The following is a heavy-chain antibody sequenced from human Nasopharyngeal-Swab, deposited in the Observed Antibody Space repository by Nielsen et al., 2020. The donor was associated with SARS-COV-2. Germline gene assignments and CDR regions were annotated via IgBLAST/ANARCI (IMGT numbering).Heavy chain of an antibody. J-gene: IGHJ5*02. CDR1: GGSISSTNYY. Sequence: SETLSLTCTVSGGSISSTNYYWSWIRQPAGKGLEWIGRIYTSGSTNYNPSLKSRVTISVDTSKNQFSLKLSSVTAADTAVYYCARGGYSYGYGYNWFDPWGQGTLVTVSS. CDR3: ARGGYSYGYGYNWFDP. CDR2: IYTSGST. V-gene: IGHV4-61*02. D-gene: IGHD5-18*01.